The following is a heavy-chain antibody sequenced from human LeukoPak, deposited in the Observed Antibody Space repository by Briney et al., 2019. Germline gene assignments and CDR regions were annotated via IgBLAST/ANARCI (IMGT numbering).Heavy chain of an antibody. CDR2: ISYDGSNK. D-gene: IGHD2-15*01. J-gene: IGHJ6*02. V-gene: IGHV3-30*04. CDR1: GFTFSSYA. Sequence: GRSLRLSCAASGFTFSSYAMHWVRQAPGKGLEWVAVISYDGSNKYYADSVKGRFTISRDNSKNTLYLQMNSLRAEDTAVYYCARDPTPRYCSGGSCYTHYGMDVWGQGTTVTVSS. CDR3: ARDPTPRYCSGGSCYTHYGMDV.